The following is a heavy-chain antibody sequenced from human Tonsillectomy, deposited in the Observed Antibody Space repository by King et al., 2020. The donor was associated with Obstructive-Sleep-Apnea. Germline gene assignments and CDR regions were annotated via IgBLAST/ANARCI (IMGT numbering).Heavy chain of an antibody. CDR3: ARLDIEYSYQYGMDV. Sequence: LQLQESGPGLVKPSETLSLTCTVSGGSIGSSNYYWGWIRQPPGKGLEWIGSINYSGSTYYNSSLRSRVTISVDTSKNQLSLRLTSVTAADTAVYYCARLDIEYSYQYGMDVWGQGTTVTVSS. D-gene: IGHD2-2*03. J-gene: IGHJ6*02. CDR2: INYSGST. CDR1: GGSIGSSNYY. V-gene: IGHV4-39*07.